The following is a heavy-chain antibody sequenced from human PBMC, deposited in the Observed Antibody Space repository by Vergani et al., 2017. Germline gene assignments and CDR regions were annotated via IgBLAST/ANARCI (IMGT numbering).Heavy chain of an antibody. CDR3: ARGGGWFGESDY. CDR1: GFTFSSYA. Sequence: VQLVESGGGVVQPGRSLRLSCAASGFTFSSYAMHWVRQAPGKGLEWVSYISSSSSYTNYADSVKGRFTISRDNAKNSLYLQMNSLRAEDTAVYYCARGGGWFGESDYWGQGTLVTVSS. D-gene: IGHD3-10*01. CDR2: ISSSSSYT. J-gene: IGHJ4*02. V-gene: IGHV3-21*05.